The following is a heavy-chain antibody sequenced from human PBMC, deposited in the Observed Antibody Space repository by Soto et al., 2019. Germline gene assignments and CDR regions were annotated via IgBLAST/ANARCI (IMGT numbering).Heavy chain of an antibody. CDR3: ARGGPYDILTGYYRVNNWFDP. Sequence: QVQLQQWGAGLLKPSETLSLTCAVYGGSFSGYYWSWIRQPPGKGLEWIGEINHSGSTNYNPSLKSRVTISVDTSKTQFSLKLSSVTAADTAVYYCARGGPYDILTGYYRVNNWFDPWGQGTLVTVSS. CDR1: GGSFSGYY. D-gene: IGHD3-9*01. V-gene: IGHV4-34*01. CDR2: INHSGST. J-gene: IGHJ5*02.